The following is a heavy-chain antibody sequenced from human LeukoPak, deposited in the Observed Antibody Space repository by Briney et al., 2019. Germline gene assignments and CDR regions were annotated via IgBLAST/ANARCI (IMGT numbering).Heavy chain of an antibody. CDR1: GYTFTSYG. CDR3: ARVFTAGYSSSWYQDY. Sequence: ASVKVSCKASGYTFTSYGISWVRQAPGQGLEWMGWISAYNGNTNYAQKLQGRVTMTTDTSTSTAYMELRSLRSDDTAVYYCARVFTAGYSSSWYQDYWGQGTLVTVSP. V-gene: IGHV1-18*01. D-gene: IGHD6-13*01. J-gene: IGHJ4*02. CDR2: ISAYNGNT.